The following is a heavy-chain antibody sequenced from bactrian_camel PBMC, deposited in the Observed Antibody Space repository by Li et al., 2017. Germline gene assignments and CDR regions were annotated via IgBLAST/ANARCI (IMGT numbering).Heavy chain of an antibody. J-gene: IGHJ4*01. CDR2: IASDGIT. Sequence: HVQLVESGGGSVQAGGSLRLSCTVSGLRFDDYPMAWFRQTPGKEREGVAAIASDGITSYADSVKGRFTISEDGAKNMLYLQMNTLGPEDTAMYSCKTDGGLWCPVYWGQGTQVTVS. V-gene: IGHV3S61*01. CDR3: KTDGGLWCPVY. CDR1: GLRFDDYP. D-gene: IGHD2*01.